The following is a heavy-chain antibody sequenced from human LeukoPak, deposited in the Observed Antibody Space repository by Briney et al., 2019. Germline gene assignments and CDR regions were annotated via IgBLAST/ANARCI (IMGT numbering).Heavy chain of an antibody. CDR1: GYTFTSYY. Sequence: ASVKVSCKASGYTFTSYYMHWVRQAPGQGLEWMGIINPSGGSTSYAQKFQGRVTMTRDTSTSTVYMELSSLRSEDTAVYYCATGRYYDSSGYYPVDYWGQGTLVTVSS. D-gene: IGHD3-22*01. V-gene: IGHV1-46*01. CDR2: INPSGGST. J-gene: IGHJ4*02. CDR3: ATGRYYDSSGYYPVDY.